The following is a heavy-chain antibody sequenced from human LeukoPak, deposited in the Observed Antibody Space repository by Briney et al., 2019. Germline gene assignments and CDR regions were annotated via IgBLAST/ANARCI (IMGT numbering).Heavy chain of an antibody. V-gene: IGHV4-39*07. CDR2: IYYSGST. Sequence: SETLSLTCTVSGGSISSSSYYWGWIRQPPGKGLEWIGSIYYSGSTYYNPSLKSRVTISVDKSKNQFSLNLSSVTAADTAVYYCASFTYYDVLSGYYDLSTWGQGTLVTVSS. CDR3: ASFTYYDVLSGYYDLST. J-gene: IGHJ5*02. CDR1: GGSISSSSYY. D-gene: IGHD3-3*01.